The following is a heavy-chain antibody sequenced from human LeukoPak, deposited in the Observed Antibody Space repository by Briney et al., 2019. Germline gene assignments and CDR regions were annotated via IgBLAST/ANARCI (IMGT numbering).Heavy chain of an antibody. J-gene: IGHJ4*02. CDR3: ARAEGPVDTAMVSDY. Sequence: ASVKVSCKASGYTFTSYGISWVRQAPGQGLEWMGWISAYNGNTNYAQKLQGRITMTTDTSTSTAYMELRSLRSDDTAVYYCARAEGPVDTAMVSDYWGQGTLVTVSS. CDR2: ISAYNGNT. D-gene: IGHD5-18*01. CDR1: GYTFTSYG. V-gene: IGHV1-18*01.